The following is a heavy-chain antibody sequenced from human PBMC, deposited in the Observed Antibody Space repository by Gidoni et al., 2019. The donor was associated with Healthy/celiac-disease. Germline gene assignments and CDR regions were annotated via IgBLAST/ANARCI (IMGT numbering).Heavy chain of an antibody. V-gene: IGHV3-23*01. J-gene: IGHJ3*02. CDR2: ISGSGGST. CDR3: AKAWPIVVVVAATVRTFDI. Sequence: EVQLLESGGGLVQPGGSLRLSCAASGFTFRSSAMSWVRQAPGKGLEWVSAISGSGGSTYYADSVKGRFTISRDNSKNTLYLQMNSLRAEDTAVYYCAKAWPIVVVVAATVRTFDIWGQGTMVTVSS. D-gene: IGHD2-15*01. CDR1: GFTFRSSA.